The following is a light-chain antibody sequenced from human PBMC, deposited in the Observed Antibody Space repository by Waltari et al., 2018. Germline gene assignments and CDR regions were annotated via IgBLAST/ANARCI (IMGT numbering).Light chain of an antibody. V-gene: IGLV3-10*01. J-gene: IGLJ3*02. CDR1: ALPKKY. CDR3: CSPDSSGNHWV. Sequence: SYEVTQPPSVSVSPGQTARITCSGDALPKKYGFFYSQKSGQAPVLVIYEDNKRPSGIPEGFSGSSSGTVSTLTVSGAQVDDEADYYCCSPDSSGNHWVFGGGTKLTVL. CDR2: EDN.